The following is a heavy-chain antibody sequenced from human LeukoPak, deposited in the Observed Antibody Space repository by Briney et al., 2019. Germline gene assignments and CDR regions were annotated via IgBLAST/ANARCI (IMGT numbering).Heavy chain of an antibody. D-gene: IGHD4/OR15-4a*01. CDR2: ISSSGSTI. CDR3: ARWNDYGDNEGVDY. Sequence: GGSLRLSCAASGFTFSSYEMNWVRQAPGKGLEWVSYISSSGSTIYYADSVKGRFTISRDNAKNSLYLQMNSLRAEDTAVYYCARWNDYGDNEGVDYWGQGTLVTVSS. V-gene: IGHV3-48*03. CDR1: GFTFSSYE. J-gene: IGHJ4*02.